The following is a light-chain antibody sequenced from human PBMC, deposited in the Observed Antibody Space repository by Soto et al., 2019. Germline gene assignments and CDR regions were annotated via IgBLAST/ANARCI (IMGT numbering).Light chain of an antibody. CDR3: QQSYSTPRT. J-gene: IGKJ5*01. CDR1: QSISSY. CDR2: AAS. Sequence: DIQITQSPSSLSASVGDRVTITCRASQSISSYLNWYQQKPGKAPKLLIYAASSLQSGVPSRFSGSGSGTDFTLTISSLQPEDFATYYCQQSYSTPRTLGQGTRLEIK. V-gene: IGKV1-39*01.